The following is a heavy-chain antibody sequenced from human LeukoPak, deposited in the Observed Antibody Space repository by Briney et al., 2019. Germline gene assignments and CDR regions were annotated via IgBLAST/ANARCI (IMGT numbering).Heavy chain of an antibody. V-gene: IGHV3-23*01. Sequence: GGSLRLSCAASGFTFGSYAMSWVRQAPGKGXXXXXXXXXSGGSTYYADSVKGRFTISRDNSKNTLYLQMNSLRAEDTAVYYCAKVYYYDSSGYYYFDYWGQGTLVTVSS. CDR3: AKVYYYDSSGYYYFDY. CDR1: GFTFGSYA. D-gene: IGHD3-22*01. CDR2: XXXSGGST. J-gene: IGHJ4*02.